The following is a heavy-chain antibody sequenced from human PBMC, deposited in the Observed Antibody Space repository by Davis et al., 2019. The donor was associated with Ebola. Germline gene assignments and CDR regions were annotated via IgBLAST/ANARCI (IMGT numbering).Heavy chain of an antibody. CDR2: IYSGGST. D-gene: IGHD2-21*02. Sequence: GESLKISCAASGFSFSSYWMSWVRQAPGKGLEWVSVIYSGGSTYYADSVKGRFTISRDNSKNTLYLQMNSLRPEDTAVYYCARDTDDYCFDYWGQGTLVTVSS. J-gene: IGHJ4*02. CDR3: ARDTDDYCFDY. V-gene: IGHV3-66*02. CDR1: GFSFSSYW.